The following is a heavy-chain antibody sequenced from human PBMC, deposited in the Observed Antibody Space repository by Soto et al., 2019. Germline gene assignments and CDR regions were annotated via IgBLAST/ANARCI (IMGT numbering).Heavy chain of an antibody. J-gene: IGHJ6*02. V-gene: IGHV3-23*01. Sequence: EVHLLESGGGLVQPGGSLRLSCAASGFTFSSYAMSWVRQPPGKALEWVSAISGSGGSTYYADSVKGRFTISSDISKHTLYLQMNSVRSDDTDVYYCAKALAAIFGVASPCYYYGMAAWGHGTTVTVSS. CDR2: ISGSGGST. D-gene: IGHD3-3*01. CDR1: GFTFSSYA. CDR3: AKALAAIFGVASPCYYYGMAA.